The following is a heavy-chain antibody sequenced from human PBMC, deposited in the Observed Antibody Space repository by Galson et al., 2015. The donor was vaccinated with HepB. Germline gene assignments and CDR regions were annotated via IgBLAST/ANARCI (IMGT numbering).Heavy chain of an antibody. J-gene: IGHJ3*01. CDR1: GYTFYGYY. CDR3: ARDRSNGGVDAFDF. D-gene: IGHD2-8*02. CDR2: INPNSGGA. V-gene: IGHV1-2*02. Sequence: SVKVSCKASGYTFYGYYLHWVRQAPGQGLEWMGWINPNSGGANYAEKFQGRVTMTRDTSSTTAYMELSSLRSDDTAVYYCARDRSNGGVDAFDFWGQGTMVTVSS.